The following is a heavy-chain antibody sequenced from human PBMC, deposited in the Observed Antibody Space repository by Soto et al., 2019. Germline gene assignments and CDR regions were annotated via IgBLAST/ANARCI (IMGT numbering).Heavy chain of an antibody. Sequence: EVQLVESGGGLVKPGGSLRLSCAASGFTFSSYSMNWVRQAPGKGLEWVSSISSSSSYIYYADSVKGRFTISRDNAKKSLYLQMNSLRAEDTAVYYCAREFDSSGPQGYWGQGTLVTVSS. J-gene: IGHJ4*02. V-gene: IGHV3-21*01. CDR1: GFTFSSYS. D-gene: IGHD3-22*01. CDR3: AREFDSSGPQGY. CDR2: ISSSSSYI.